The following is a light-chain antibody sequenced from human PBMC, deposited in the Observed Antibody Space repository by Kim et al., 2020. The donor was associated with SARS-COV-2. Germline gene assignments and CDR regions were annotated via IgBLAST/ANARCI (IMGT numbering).Light chain of an antibody. J-gene: IGKJ2*01. Sequence: SVGDRVTFTCRASQSISSWLASYQQKPGKAPKLLIYKASTLESGVPSRFRGSGSGTEFTLTINNPQPDDFATYYCQQYNGYSGYNFGQGTKLEI. CDR2: KAS. CDR3: QQYNGYSGYN. CDR1: QSISSW. V-gene: IGKV1-5*03.